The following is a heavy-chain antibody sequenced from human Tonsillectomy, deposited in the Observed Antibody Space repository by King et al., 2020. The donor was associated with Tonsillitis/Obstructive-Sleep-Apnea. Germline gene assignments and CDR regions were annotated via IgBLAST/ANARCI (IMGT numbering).Heavy chain of an antibody. D-gene: IGHD3-3*01. CDR1: GYSFTTYW. CDR2: MFPGDSHT. Sequence: VQLVESGAEVKKPGESLKISCKGSGYSFTTYWIGWVRQMPGKGLEWMGIMFPGDSHTRYSPSFQGQVTISADKSISTAFLQWSSLRASDTAIYYCARRDDFWSGSSLDYWGQGTLVTVSS. V-gene: IGHV5-51*01. CDR3: ARRDDFWSGSSLDY. J-gene: IGHJ4*02.